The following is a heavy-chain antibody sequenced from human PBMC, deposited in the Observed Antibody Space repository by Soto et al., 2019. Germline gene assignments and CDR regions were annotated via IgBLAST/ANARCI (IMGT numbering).Heavy chain of an antibody. J-gene: IGHJ4*02. D-gene: IGHD2-15*01. CDR3: ARDGRIGQKYYFDY. Sequence: RASVKVSCKTSGGTFGSFGISWVRQAPGLGLEWLGGINPIFDTTTYAQRFQGRLTITADESTSTFYMDLGSLTSDDTAVYYCARDGRIGQKYYFDYWGQGTLVTVSS. CDR2: INPIFDTT. CDR1: GGTFGSFG. V-gene: IGHV1-69*13.